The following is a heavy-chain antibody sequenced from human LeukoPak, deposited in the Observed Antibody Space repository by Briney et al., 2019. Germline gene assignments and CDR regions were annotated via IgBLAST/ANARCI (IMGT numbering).Heavy chain of an antibody. Sequence: GRSLRLSCAASGFTFSSYGMHWVRQAPGKGLEWVAVISYDGSNKYYADSVKGRFTISRDNSKNTLYLQMNSLRAEDTAVYYCARDSIAVDNWGQGTLVTVSS. V-gene: IGHV3-30*03. CDR3: ARDSIAVDN. CDR1: GFTFSSYG. CDR2: ISYDGSNK. D-gene: IGHD6-19*01. J-gene: IGHJ4*02.